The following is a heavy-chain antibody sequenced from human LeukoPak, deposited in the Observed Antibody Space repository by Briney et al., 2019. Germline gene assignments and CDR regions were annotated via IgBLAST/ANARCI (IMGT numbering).Heavy chain of an antibody. CDR2: IYYSGST. D-gene: IGHD4-17*01. Sequence: SESLSLTCTVSGGSISIYYWSWIRPPPGKVLGWIGYIYYSGSTNYNPSLKSRVTISVDTSKIQFSLKLSSVTAADTAVYYCARREGDYGYWYFDLWGRGTLVTVSS. CDR1: GGSISIYY. CDR3: ARREGDYGYWYFDL. J-gene: IGHJ2*01. V-gene: IGHV4-59*08.